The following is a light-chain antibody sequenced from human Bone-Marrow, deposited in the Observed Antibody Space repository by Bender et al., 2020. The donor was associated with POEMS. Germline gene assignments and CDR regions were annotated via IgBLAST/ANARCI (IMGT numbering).Light chain of an antibody. V-gene: IGLV3-21*02. CDR2: DDS. J-gene: IGLJ1*01. Sequence: SYVLTQPPSVSVAPGQTAGITCGGNNIGTKSVHWYQQRPGQAPVLVVSDDSDRPSGIPERFSGSNSANTATLTISRVEAGDEAAYYCQVWDNSTGVFGPGTKVTVL. CDR1: NIGTKS. CDR3: QVWDNSTGV.